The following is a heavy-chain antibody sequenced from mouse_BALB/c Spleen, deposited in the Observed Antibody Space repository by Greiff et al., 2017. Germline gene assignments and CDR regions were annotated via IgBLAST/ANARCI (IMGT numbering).Heavy chain of an antibody. J-gene: IGHJ3*01. CDR1: GFTFSDYG. CDR2: ISNLAYSI. Sequence: EVQVVESGGGLVQPGGSRKLSCAASGFTFSDYGMAWVRQAPGKGPEWVAFISNLAYSIYYADTVTGRFTISRENAKNTLYLEMSSLRSEDTAMYYCASAYYGARGFAYWGQGTLVTVSA. D-gene: IGHD2-10*01. CDR3: ASAYYGARGFAY. V-gene: IGHV5-15*02.